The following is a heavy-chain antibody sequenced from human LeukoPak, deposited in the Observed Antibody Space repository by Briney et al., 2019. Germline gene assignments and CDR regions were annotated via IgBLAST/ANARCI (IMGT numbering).Heavy chain of an antibody. CDR3: AKLADYGGNEDY. CDR1: GFTFSSYG. D-gene: IGHD4-23*01. CDR2: IWYNGSNK. J-gene: IGHJ4*02. V-gene: IGHV3-33*06. Sequence: PGGSLRLSCAASGFTFSSYGMHWVRQAPGKGLEWVAVIWYNGSNKYYADPVKGRFTISRDNSKNTLYLQMNSLRAEDTAVYYCAKLADYGGNEDYWGQGTLVTVSS.